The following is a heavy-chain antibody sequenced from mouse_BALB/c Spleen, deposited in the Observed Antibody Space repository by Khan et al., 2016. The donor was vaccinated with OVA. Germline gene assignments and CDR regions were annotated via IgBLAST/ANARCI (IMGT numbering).Heavy chain of an antibody. V-gene: IGHV1-4*01. J-gene: IGHJ4*01. CDR1: GYTFTSHT. CDR2: INPRSG. Sequence: QVQLKESGAELARPGASVKMSCKASGYTFTSHTMHWIKQRPGQGLEWIGYINPRSGYTQKLNDKATLTADISSSTAYMQLSSLTSEDSAVYYCARRTTEYALDYGGQGTTVTVSA. CDR3: ARRTTEYALDY. D-gene: IGHD2-14*01.